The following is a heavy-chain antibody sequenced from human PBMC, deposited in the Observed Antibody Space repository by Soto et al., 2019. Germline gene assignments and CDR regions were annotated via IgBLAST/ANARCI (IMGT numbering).Heavy chain of an antibody. J-gene: IGHJ4*02. CDR3: SRAGVWVRGCSGGSCYYPVFDY. V-gene: IGHV4-30-4*01. Sequence: PSETLSLTCTVSGGSVTSGSHYWSWIRQPPGKGLEWIGYVYYSGSTYYNPSLKSRVTISIDTSKNHFSLKLSSVTASDTAVYYCSRAGVWVRGCSGGSCYYPVFDYWGQGTLVTVSS. CDR2: VYYSGST. CDR1: GGSVTSGSHY. D-gene: IGHD2-15*01.